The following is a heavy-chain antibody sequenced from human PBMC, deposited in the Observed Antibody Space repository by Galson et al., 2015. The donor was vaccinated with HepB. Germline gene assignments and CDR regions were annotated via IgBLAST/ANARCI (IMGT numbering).Heavy chain of an antibody. D-gene: IGHD2-2*01. CDR2: IIPIFGTA. CDR3: ANHIVVVPAAMGWFDP. Sequence: SVKVSCKASGGTFSSYAISWVRQAPGQGLEWMGGIIPIFGTANYAQKFQGRVTITADESTSTAYMELSSLRSEDTAVYYCANHIVVVPAAMGWFDPWGQGTLVTVSS. J-gene: IGHJ5*02. V-gene: IGHV1-69*13. CDR1: GGTFSSYA.